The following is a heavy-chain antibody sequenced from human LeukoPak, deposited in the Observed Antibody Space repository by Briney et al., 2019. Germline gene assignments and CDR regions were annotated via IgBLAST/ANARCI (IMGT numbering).Heavy chain of an antibody. V-gene: IGHV1-2*02. CDR3: ARVGSSGWYVHPTLDY. Sequence: GASVKVSCKASGGTFSSYAISWVRQAPGQGLEWMAWINPRNGDTNYAQKFQGRVTMTRDTSISTAYMELSRLISDDTAVYYCARVGSSGWYVHPTLDYWGQGTLVTVSS. CDR1: GGTFSSYA. CDR2: INPRNGDT. D-gene: IGHD6-19*01. J-gene: IGHJ4*02.